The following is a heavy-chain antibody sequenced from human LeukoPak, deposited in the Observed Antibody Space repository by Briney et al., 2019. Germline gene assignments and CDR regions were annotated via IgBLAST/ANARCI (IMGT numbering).Heavy chain of an antibody. CDR1: GFTFSSYS. Sequence: GGSLRLSCAASGFTFSSYSMNWVRQAPGKGLEWVSSISSSSSYIYYADSVKGRFTISRDNAKNSLYLQMNSLRAEDTAVFSCARDLKDSSGYNDAFDIWGQGTMVAVSS. V-gene: IGHV3-21*01. D-gene: IGHD3-22*01. CDR2: ISSSSSYI. J-gene: IGHJ3*02. CDR3: ARDLKDSSGYNDAFDI.